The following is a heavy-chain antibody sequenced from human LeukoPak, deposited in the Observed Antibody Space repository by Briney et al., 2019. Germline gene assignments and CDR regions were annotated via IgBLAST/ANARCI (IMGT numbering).Heavy chain of an antibody. V-gene: IGHV3-11*01. CDR1: GFTFSDYY. Sequence: PGGSLGLSCAASGFTFSDYYMSWIRQAPGKGLEWVSYISSSGSTIYYADSVKGRFTISRDNAKNSLYLQMNSLRAEDTAVYYCARDGPTRLRYFDWSLRRAIDYWGQGTLVTVSS. D-gene: IGHD3-9*01. CDR3: ARDGPTRLRYFDWSLRRAIDY. CDR2: ISSSGSTI. J-gene: IGHJ4*02.